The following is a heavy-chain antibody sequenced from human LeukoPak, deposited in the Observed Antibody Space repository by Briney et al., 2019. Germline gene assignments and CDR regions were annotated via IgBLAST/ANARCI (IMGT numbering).Heavy chain of an antibody. CDR3: ARAAQPFGGVIFYFDY. CDR2: INWNGGST. V-gene: IGHV3-20*04. Sequence: PGGSLRLSCAASGFTFDDYGMSWVSQAPGKGLEWVSGINWNGGSTGYADSVKGRFTISRDNAKNSLYLQMNRLRAEDTALYYCARAAQPFGGVIFYFDYWGQGTLVTVSS. J-gene: IGHJ4*02. CDR1: GFTFDDYG. D-gene: IGHD3-16*02.